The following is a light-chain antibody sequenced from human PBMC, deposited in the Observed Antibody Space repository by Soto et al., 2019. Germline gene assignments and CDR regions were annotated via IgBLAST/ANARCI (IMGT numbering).Light chain of an antibody. J-gene: IGKJ1*01. CDR2: ATS. CDR3: QQSYSTLWP. CDR1: QSIASY. Sequence: DIQLTQSPSSLSASVGDRVTITCRASQSIASYLNWYQQKPGKAPKLLIYATSTLQSGVPSRFSGSGSETDFILTLSSLQPEDFATYYCQQSYSTLWPFGQGTRVEVK. V-gene: IGKV1-39*01.